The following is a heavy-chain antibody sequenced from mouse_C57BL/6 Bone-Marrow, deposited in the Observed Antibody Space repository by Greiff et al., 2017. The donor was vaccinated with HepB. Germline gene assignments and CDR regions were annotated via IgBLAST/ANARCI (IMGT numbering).Heavy chain of an antibody. Sequence: EVQVVESGGGLVKPGGSLKLSCAASGFTFSSYAMSWVRQTPEKRLEWVATISDGGSYTYYPDNVKGRFTISRDNAKNNLYLQMSHLKSEDTAMYYCARLDGYYCAMDYWGQGTSVTVSS. J-gene: IGHJ4*01. CDR3: ARLDGYYCAMDY. D-gene: IGHD2-3*01. CDR2: ISDGGSYT. CDR1: GFTFSSYA. V-gene: IGHV5-4*01.